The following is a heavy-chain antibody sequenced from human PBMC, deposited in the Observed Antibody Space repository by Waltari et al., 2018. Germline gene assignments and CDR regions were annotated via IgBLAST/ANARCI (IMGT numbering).Heavy chain of an antibody. D-gene: IGHD1-26*01. V-gene: IGHV1-8*02. CDR3: ARGRVGATIRNYNWFDP. Sequence: QVQLVQSGAEVKKPGASVTVSCKASGYTFTSYDINWVRQATGQGLEWMGWMNPNSGNTGYAQKFQGRVTMTRNTSISTAYMELSSLRSEDTAVYYCARGRVGATIRNYNWFDPWGQGTLVTVSS. J-gene: IGHJ5*02. CDR1: GYTFTSYD. CDR2: MNPNSGNT.